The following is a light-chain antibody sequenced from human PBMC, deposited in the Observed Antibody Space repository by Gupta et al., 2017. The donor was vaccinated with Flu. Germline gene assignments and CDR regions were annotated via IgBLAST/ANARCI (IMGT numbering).Light chain of an antibody. J-gene: IGLJ2*01. CDR3: QSYDSTLSGSV. CDR2: DNN. Sequence: QSVLTQPPSVSVAPGQRVTISCTGSSSNIGTDSYVHWYQQIPGTAPKLLIFDNNNRPSGVPDRFSGSRSGTSASLAITGLQAEDEGDYFCQSYDSTLSGSVFGGGTTLTVL. V-gene: IGLV1-40*01. CDR1: SSNIGTDSY.